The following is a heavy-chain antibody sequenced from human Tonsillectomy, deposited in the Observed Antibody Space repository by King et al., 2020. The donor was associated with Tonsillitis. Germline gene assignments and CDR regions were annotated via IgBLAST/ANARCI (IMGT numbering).Heavy chain of an antibody. CDR2: ISYDGSDK. CDR1: GFTFSRYP. Sequence: QLVQSGGGVVQPGRSLRLSCAASGFTFSRYPMHWVRQAPGKGLEWVAVISYDGSDKYYADSVKGRFTISRDNSKNTLYLQMNSLRAEYTAVYYCARDLYNNYYYSSGFCDYWGQGTLVTVSS. J-gene: IGHJ4*02. D-gene: IGHD3-22*01. V-gene: IGHV3-30*04. CDR3: ARDLYNNYYYSSGFCDY.